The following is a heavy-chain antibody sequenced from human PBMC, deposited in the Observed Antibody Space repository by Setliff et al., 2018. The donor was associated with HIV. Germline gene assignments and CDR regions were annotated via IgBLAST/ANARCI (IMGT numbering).Heavy chain of an antibody. Sequence: PSETLSLTCTVSGDSISSGSYFWIWIRQPAGKGLEWIGHISTTWSTNYNPSLKSRVIMSVDTSRNQFSLKLSSVTAADTAVYYCARGHDNKYYYFYYMDVWGKGTTVTVSS. V-gene: IGHV4-61*09. D-gene: IGHD3-9*01. CDR1: GDSISSGSYF. CDR2: ISTTWST. J-gene: IGHJ6*03. CDR3: ARGHDNKYYYFYYMDV.